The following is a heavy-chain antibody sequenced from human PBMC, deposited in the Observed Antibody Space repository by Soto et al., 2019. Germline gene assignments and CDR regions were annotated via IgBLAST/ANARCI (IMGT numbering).Heavy chain of an antibody. D-gene: IGHD2-15*01. CDR3: ARVAVAARPRWYKWFDP. Sequence: QEQLVQSGAEVKKPGASVKVSCKTSGYTFTDYDINWVRQATGQGLEWIGWMNPNSGETGYAQKFQGRVTMTRSASLSTAYLELSSLRSEDTAVYYCARVAVAARPRWYKWFDPWGQGTLVTVSS. CDR1: GYTFTDYD. J-gene: IGHJ5*02. CDR2: MNPNSGET. V-gene: IGHV1-8*01.